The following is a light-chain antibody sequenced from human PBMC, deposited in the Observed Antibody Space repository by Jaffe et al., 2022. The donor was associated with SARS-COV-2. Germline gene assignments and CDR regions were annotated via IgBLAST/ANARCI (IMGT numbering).Light chain of an antibody. J-gene: IGKJ2*01. CDR2: LGS. V-gene: IGKV2-28*01. Sequence: DIVMTQSPLSLPVTPGEPASISCRSSQSLLHSNGYNYLDWYLQKPGQSPQLLIYLGSNRASGVPDRFSGSGSGTDFTLKISRVEAEDVGVYYCMQPLQYTFGQGTKLEIK. CDR3: MQPLQYT. CDR1: QSLLHSNGYNY.